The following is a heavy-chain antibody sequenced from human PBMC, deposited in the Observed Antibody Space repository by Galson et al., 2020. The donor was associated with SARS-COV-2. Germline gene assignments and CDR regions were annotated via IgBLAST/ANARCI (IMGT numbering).Heavy chain of an antibody. Sequence: AGSLRLSCAASGFTFDDYTMHWVRQAPGKGLEWVSLISWDGGSTYYADSVKGRFTISRDNSKNSLYLQMNSLRTEDTALYYCAKDMVGLNYYYGMDVWGQGTTVTVSS. CDR1: GFTFDDYT. J-gene: IGHJ6*02. CDR3: AKDMVGLNYYYGMDV. CDR2: ISWDGGST. D-gene: IGHD3-16*01. V-gene: IGHV3-43*01.